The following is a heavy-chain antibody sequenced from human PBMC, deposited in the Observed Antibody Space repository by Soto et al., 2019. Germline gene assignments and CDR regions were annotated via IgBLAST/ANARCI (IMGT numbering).Heavy chain of an antibody. Sequence: EVQLVESGGGLVQPGGSLKLSCAASGFTFSGSAMHWVRQASGKGLEWVGRIRSKANSYATAYAASVKGRFTTSRDDSKNTAYLQMNSLKTEDTAVYYCTRLKEQLGRVGFDYWGQGTLVTVSS. CDR2: IRSKANSYAT. V-gene: IGHV3-73*01. CDR3: TRLKEQLGRVGFDY. J-gene: IGHJ4*02. D-gene: IGHD6-6*01. CDR1: GFTFSGSA.